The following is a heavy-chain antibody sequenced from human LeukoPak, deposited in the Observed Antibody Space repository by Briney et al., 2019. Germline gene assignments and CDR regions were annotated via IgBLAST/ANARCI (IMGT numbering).Heavy chain of an antibody. CDR2: ISYGETNY. J-gene: IGHJ1*01. CDR1: GFTFSAYA. CDR3: ARARTGSYYSTFEH. Sequence: PGGSLRLSCTASGFTFSAYAMHWVRQAPGKGLEWVAVISYGETNYYYAESVKGRFSISRDDSKNILVLQMNSLTTEDTGVYYCARARTGSYYSTFEHWGPGTLVSVSS. D-gene: IGHD3-10*01. V-gene: IGHV3-30*04.